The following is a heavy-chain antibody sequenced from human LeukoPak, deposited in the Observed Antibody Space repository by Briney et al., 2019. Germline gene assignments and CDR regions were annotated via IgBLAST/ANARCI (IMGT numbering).Heavy chain of an antibody. CDR3: ARDYVVAAAGTYY. Sequence: PGGSLRLSCAASGFTFSSYGMHWVRQAPGKGLEWVAFIRYDGSIKYYADSVKGRFTISRDNAKSSLYLLMNSLRAEDTAVYYCARDYVVAAAGTYYWGQGTLVTVSS. CDR2: IRYDGSIK. D-gene: IGHD6-13*01. J-gene: IGHJ4*02. CDR1: GFTFSSYG. V-gene: IGHV3-30*02.